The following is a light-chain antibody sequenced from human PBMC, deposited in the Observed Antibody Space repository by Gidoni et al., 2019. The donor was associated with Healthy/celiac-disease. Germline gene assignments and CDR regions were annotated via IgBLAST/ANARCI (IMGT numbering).Light chain of an antibody. J-gene: IGKJ5*01. CDR1: QSVSSS. V-gene: IGKV3-11*01. CDR3: QQRSNWPPIT. Sequence: EIVLAQSPATLSLSPGERATLSCRASQSVSSSLAWYQQKPAQAPRLRISDAANRATGIPARFSGSGSGTDFTLTISSLEPEDFAVYYCQQRSNWPPITFXXXTRLEIK. CDR2: DAA.